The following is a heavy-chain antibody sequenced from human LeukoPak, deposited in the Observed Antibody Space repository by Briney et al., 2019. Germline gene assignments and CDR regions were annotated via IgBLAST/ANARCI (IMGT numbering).Heavy chain of an antibody. CDR1: GGSISSYY. J-gene: IGHJ5*02. Sequence: SETLSLTCAVYGGSISSYYWSWIRQPPGKGLEWIGYIYYSGSTNYNPSLKSRVTISVDTSKNQFSLKLSSVTAADTAVYYCARVLLSVRGSHNWFDPWGQGTLVTVSS. V-gene: IGHV4-59*01. D-gene: IGHD1-26*01. CDR3: ARVLLSVRGSHNWFDP. CDR2: IYYSGST.